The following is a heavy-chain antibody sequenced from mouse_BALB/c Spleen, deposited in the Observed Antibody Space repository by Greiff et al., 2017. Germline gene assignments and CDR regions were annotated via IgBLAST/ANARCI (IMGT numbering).Heavy chain of an antibody. V-gene: IGHV5-6-5*01. D-gene: IGHD2-3*01. CDR1: GFTFSSYA. CDR2: ISSGGST. CDR3: ARGFDGYYVGYFDY. Sequence: EVKLMESGGGLVKPGGSLKLSCAASGFTFSSYAMSWVRQTPEKRLEWVASISSGGSTYYPDSVKGRFTISRDNARNILYLQMSSLRSEDTAMYYCARGFDGYYVGYFDYWGQGTTLTVSS. J-gene: IGHJ2*01.